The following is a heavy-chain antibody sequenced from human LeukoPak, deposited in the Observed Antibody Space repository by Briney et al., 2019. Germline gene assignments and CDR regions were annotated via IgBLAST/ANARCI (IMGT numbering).Heavy chain of an antibody. CDR1: GFTFSNAW. CDR2: IKSKTDGGTT. CDR3: TIHEMVGAIDY. Sequence: GGSLRLSCAASGFTFSNAWMSWVRQAPGKGLEWVGRIKSKTDGGTTDDAAPGKGRFTSARGDSKNTLYLQMNSLKTEDTAVYYCTIHEMVGAIDYWGQGALVTVSS. J-gene: IGHJ4*02. D-gene: IGHD1-26*01. V-gene: IGHV3-15*01.